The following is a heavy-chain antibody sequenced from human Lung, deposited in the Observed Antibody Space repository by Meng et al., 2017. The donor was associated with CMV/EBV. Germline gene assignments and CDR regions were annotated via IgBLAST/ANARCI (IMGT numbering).Heavy chain of an antibody. CDR2: NRHDGTNK. CDR1: GFSFSDYA. V-gene: IGHV3-30*02. J-gene: IGHJ6*02. Sequence: SXXASGFSFSDYAMHWVRQAPGKGLEWVTFNRHDGTNKYYAESVKGQFTISRDNSKSTLYLHMNRLRPEDTAVYYCAKGERQFCSSFNCHYQYYGMDVWGQRPTVTVSS. D-gene: IGHD3-3*01. CDR3: AKGERQFCSSFNCHYQYYGMDV.